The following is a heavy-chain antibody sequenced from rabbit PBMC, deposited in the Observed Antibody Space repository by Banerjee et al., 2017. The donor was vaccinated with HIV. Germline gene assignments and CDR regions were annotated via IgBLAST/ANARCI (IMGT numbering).Heavy chain of an antibody. CDR3: ARDLTGVTGWNFNL. D-gene: IGHD7-1*01. CDR2: IVTGSGNT. CDR1: GFTLSSYW. V-gene: IGHV1S45*01. J-gene: IGHJ4*01. Sequence: EESGGDLVKPEGSLTLTCTASGFTLSSYWICWVRQAPGKGLEWIACIVTGSGNTYYASWAKGRFTISKTSSTTVTLQMASLTAADTATYFCARDLTGVTGWNFNLWGPGTLVTVS.